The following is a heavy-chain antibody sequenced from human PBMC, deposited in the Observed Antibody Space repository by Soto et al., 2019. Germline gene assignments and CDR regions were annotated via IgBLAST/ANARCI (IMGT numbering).Heavy chain of an antibody. CDR2: IRSSSSTI. V-gene: IGHV3-48*01. CDR1: GFTFSSYS. CDR3: AKHPARIGESGWFDP. D-gene: IGHD1-26*01. Sequence: EVQLVESGGGLVQPGGSLRLSCAASGFTFSSYSMNGISQAPGKGLEWGSYIRSSSSTIYYADSVKGRFTISRDNAKNSLYMQMNSLRAEDTAVYYCAKHPARIGESGWFDPWGQGTLVTVSS. J-gene: IGHJ5*02.